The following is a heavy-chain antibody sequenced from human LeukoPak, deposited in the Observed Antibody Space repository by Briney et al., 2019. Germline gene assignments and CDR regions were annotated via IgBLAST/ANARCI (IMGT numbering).Heavy chain of an antibody. Sequence: ASVKVSCKASGYTFTDYYVHWVRQAPGQGLEWMGWIYPYSGGTIYVQKFQGRVTMTRDTSISTVYMELSRLRSDDTAVYYCARFYCSGGSCYYDYWGQGTLVTVSS. CDR2: IYPYSGGT. CDR3: ARFYCSGGSCYYDY. CDR1: GYTFTDYY. D-gene: IGHD2-15*01. V-gene: IGHV1-2*02. J-gene: IGHJ4*02.